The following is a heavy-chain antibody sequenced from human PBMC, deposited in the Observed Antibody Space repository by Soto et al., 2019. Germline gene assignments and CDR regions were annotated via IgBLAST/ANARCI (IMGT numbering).Heavy chain of an antibody. CDR3: ARAGAAPYYYYGMDV. CDR1: GYTFSTSG. CDR2: ISTYNGDT. V-gene: IGHV1-18*01. D-gene: IGHD2-15*01. Sequence: QLVQSGAAVRKPGASVKVSCKASGYTFSTSGMSWLRQAPGQGLEWMGWISTYNGDTNDAPKFQDRVTMTSDTSTSTVYMELRSLRSDDTAVYYCARAGAAPYYYYGMDVWGQGTRVTVSS. J-gene: IGHJ6*02.